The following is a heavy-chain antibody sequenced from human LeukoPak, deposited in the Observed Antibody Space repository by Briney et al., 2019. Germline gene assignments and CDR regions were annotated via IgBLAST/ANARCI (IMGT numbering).Heavy chain of an antibody. J-gene: IGHJ4*02. CDR1: GFTFSSYV. CDR3: ARDSGGMIVVVRFDY. Sequence: GGSLRLSCAASGFTFSSYVMHWVRQAPGKGLEWVAVISYDGSNKYYADSVKGRFTISRDNSKNTLYLQMNSLRAEDTAVYYCARDSGGMIVVVRFDYWGQGTLVTVSS. D-gene: IGHD3-22*01. CDR2: ISYDGSNK. V-gene: IGHV3-30-3*01.